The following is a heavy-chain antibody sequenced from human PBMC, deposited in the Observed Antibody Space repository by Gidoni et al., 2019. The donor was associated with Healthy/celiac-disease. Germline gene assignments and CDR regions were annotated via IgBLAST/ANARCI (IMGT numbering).Heavy chain of an antibody. Sequence: ATGQGLEWMGWMNPKSGNTGYAQKFQGRVTMTRNTSISTAYMELSSLRSEDTAVYYCASGSVRDFWSGFYIYYYGMDVWGQGTTVTVSS. J-gene: IGHJ6*02. D-gene: IGHD3-3*01. CDR2: MNPKSGNT. V-gene: IGHV1-8*01. CDR3: ASGSVRDFWSGFYIYYYGMDV.